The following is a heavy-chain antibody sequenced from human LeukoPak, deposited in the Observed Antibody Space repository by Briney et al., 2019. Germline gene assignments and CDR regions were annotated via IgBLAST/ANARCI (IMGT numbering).Heavy chain of an antibody. CDR3: ARASCSSGGSCYSYEVDY. CDR1: GGSISSGGYY. J-gene: IGHJ4*02. V-gene: IGHV4-31*03. Sequence: SQTLSLTCTVSGGSISSGGYYWSWIRQHPGKGLEWIGYIYYSGSTYYNPSLKSRVTISVDTSKNQLSLKLSSVTAADTAVYYCARASCSSGGSCYSYEVDYWGQGTLVTVSS. CDR2: IYYSGST. D-gene: IGHD2-15*01.